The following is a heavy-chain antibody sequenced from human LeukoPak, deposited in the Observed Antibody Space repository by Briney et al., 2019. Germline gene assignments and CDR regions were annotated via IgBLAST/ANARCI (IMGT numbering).Heavy chain of an antibody. D-gene: IGHD3-16*01. Sequence: SVKVSCKASGGTFISYSISWVRQAPGQGLEWMGGIIPIFDTADYAQKFQGRVTITADESTSTAYMELSSLRSEDTAVFYCARISLGAVWGYYYGMDVWGQGTTVTVSS. CDR2: IIPIFDTA. V-gene: IGHV1-69*13. J-gene: IGHJ6*02. CDR1: GGTFISYS. CDR3: ARISLGAVWGYYYGMDV.